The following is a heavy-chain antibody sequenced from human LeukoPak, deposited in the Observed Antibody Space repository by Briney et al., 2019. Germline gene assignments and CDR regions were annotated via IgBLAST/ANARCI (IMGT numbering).Heavy chain of an antibody. Sequence: GESLKISCKGSGYSFTTYWIGWVRQMPGKGLELMAIIYPGDSDTRYSPSFQGQVTISADKSISTAYLQWSSLKASDTAMYYCTRASGTYLRGAFDIWGQGTMVTVSS. CDR3: TRASGTYLRGAFDI. CDR2: IYPGDSDT. V-gene: IGHV5-51*01. CDR1: GYSFTTYW. D-gene: IGHD1-26*01. J-gene: IGHJ3*02.